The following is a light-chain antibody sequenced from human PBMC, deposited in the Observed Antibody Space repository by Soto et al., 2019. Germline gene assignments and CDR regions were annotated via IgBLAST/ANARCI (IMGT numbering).Light chain of an antibody. CDR1: NNDIGIYNF. CDR3: CSYAGSHTF. CDR2: DVT. V-gene: IGLV2-11*01. Sequence: QSALTQPRSVSGSPGQSVTISCTGTNNDIGIYNFVSWYQQHPGKAPKLIIYDVTARPSGVPGRFSGSKSGTTAYLTISGLQGEDEADYYCCSYAGSHTFFGGGTKVTVL. J-gene: IGLJ2*01.